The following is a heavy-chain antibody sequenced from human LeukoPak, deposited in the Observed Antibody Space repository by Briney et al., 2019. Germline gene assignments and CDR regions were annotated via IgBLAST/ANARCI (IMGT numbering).Heavy chain of an antibody. Sequence: SKTLSLTCAVYGGSFSGYYWSWIRQPPGKGLEWIGEINHSGSTNYNPSLKSRVTISVDTSKNQFSLKLSSVTAADTAVYYCARSKYYYDSSFRYWGQGTLVTVSS. V-gene: IGHV4-34*01. CDR2: INHSGST. J-gene: IGHJ4*02. CDR3: ARSKYYYDSSFRY. CDR1: GGSFSGYY. D-gene: IGHD3-22*01.